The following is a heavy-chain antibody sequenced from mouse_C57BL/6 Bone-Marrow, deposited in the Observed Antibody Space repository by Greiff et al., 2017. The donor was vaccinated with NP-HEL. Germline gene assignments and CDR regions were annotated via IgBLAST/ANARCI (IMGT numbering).Heavy chain of an antibody. Sequence: QVQLKQSGAELVKPGASVKLSCKASGYTFTSYWMHWVKQRPGQGLEWIGMIHPNSGSTNYNEKFKSKATLTVDKSSSTAYMQLSSLTSEDSAVYYCARPSGLYAMDYWGQGTSVTVSS. D-gene: IGHD3-2*02. CDR2: IHPNSGST. J-gene: IGHJ4*01. CDR1: GYTFTSYW. V-gene: IGHV1-64*01. CDR3: ARPSGLYAMDY.